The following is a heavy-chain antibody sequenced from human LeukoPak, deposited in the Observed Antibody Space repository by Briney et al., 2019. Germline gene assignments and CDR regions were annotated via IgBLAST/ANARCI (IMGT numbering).Heavy chain of an antibody. D-gene: IGHD4/OR15-4a*01. CDR3: ARRAGAYSHPYDY. V-gene: IGHV3-23*01. J-gene: IGHJ4*02. CDR1: GFTFSSYS. CDR2: ISGSGGST. Sequence: LAGGSLRLSCAASGFTFSSYSMNWVRQAPGKGLEWVSAISGSGGSTYYADSVKGRFTISRDDSKNTLYLQMNSLRAEDTAVYYCARRAGAYSHPYDYWGQGTLVTVSS.